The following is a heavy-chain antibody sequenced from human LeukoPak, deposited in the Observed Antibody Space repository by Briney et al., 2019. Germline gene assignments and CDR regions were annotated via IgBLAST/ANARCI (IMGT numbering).Heavy chain of an antibody. Sequence: ASVKVSCKASGYTFTSYYMHWVRQAPGQGLEWMGIINPSGGSTSYAQKFQGRVTMTRDTSTSTVYMELSSLRSEDTAVYYCARSSPTRDMRTHRFWSHNDYWGQGNLVTVSS. J-gene: IGHJ4*02. CDR2: INPSGGST. CDR3: ARSSPTRDMRTHRFWSHNDY. V-gene: IGHV1-46*03. D-gene: IGHD3-3*01. CDR1: GYTFTSYY.